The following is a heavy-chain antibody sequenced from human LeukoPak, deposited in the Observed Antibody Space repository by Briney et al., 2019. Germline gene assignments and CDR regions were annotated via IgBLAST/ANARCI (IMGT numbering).Heavy chain of an antibody. J-gene: IGHJ3*02. CDR2: ISGSGGST. Sequence: GGSLRLSCAASGFTFSSYGMSWVRQAPGKGLEWVSAISGSGGSTYYADSVKGRFTISRDNSKNTLYLRMNSLRAEDTAVYYCAKDMCRYYDSSGCSDAFDIWGQGTMVTVSS. CDR3: AKDMCRYYDSSGCSDAFDI. V-gene: IGHV3-23*01. D-gene: IGHD3-22*01. CDR1: GFTFSSYG.